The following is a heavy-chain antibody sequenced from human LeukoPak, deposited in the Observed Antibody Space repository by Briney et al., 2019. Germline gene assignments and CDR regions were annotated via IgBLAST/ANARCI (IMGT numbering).Heavy chain of an antibody. V-gene: IGHV4-39*07. D-gene: IGHD2-15*01. Sequence: SETLSLTCTVSGGSISSSSYYWGWIRQPPGKGLEWIGRIYTSGSTNYNPSLKSRVTMSVDTSKNQFSLKLSSVTAADTAVYYCASGVAHLGWWGQGTLVTVSS. J-gene: IGHJ4*02. CDR2: IYTSGST. CDR3: ASGVAHLGW. CDR1: GGSISSSSYY.